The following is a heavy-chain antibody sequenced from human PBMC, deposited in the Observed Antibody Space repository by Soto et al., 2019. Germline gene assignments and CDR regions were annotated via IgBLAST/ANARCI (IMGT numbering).Heavy chain of an antibody. CDR3: ARVDPGGIAAAGIPNWYFDL. V-gene: IGHV1-69*01. CDR2: IIPIFGTA. CDR1: GGTFSSYA. Sequence: QVQLVQSGAEVKKPGSSVKVSCKASGGTFSSYAISWVRQAPGQGLEWMGGIIPIFGTANYAQKFQGRVTITADESTSTADMELSSLRSEDTAVYYCARVDPGGIAAAGIPNWYFDLWGRGTLVTVSS. D-gene: IGHD6-13*01. J-gene: IGHJ2*01.